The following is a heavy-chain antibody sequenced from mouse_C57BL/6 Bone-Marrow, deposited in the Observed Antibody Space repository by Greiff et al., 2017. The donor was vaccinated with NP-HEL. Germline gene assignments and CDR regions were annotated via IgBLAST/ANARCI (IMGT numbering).Heavy chain of an antibody. V-gene: IGHV1-81*01. Sequence: QVQLKQSGAELVRPGASVKLSCKASGYTFTSYGIRWVKQRPGQGLEWLGGIYPGSGNTYYTEKFKGKATLTADKSSSTAYMQLSSLTSEDSAVYYCARDSSAPGVATEGWGQGATVTV. CDR2: IYPGSGNT. D-gene: IGHD3-2*01. CDR3: ARDSSAPGVATEG. J-gene: IGHJ2*01. CDR1: GYTFTSYG.